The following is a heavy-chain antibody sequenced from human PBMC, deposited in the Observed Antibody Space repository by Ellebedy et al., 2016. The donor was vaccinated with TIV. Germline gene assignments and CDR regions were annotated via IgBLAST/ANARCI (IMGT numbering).Heavy chain of an antibody. CDR2: ISSSSSYT. J-gene: IGHJ6*02. V-gene: IGHV3-11*06. CDR1: GFTFINYW. Sequence: GESLKISCAASGFTFINYWMTWVRQAPGKGLEWVSYISSSSSYTNYADSVKGRFTISRDNAKNSLYLQMNSLRAEDTAVYYCARGRGFSSSWYRSRFYYGMDVWGQGTTVTVSS. D-gene: IGHD6-13*01. CDR3: ARGRGFSSSWYRSRFYYGMDV.